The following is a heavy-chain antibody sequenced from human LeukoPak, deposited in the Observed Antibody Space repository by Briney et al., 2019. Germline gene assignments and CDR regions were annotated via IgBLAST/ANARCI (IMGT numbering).Heavy chain of an antibody. V-gene: IGHV3-33*01. CDR3: ARSNNGGWGYCDY. Sequence: GGSLRLSCAASGFSFSNYGMHWVRQAPSKGLEWVAVIWYDGSNKYYADSVKGRFTISRDNSKNTLYVQMSSLRAEDTAVYYCARSNNGGWGYCDYWGQGSLVTVSS. CDR2: IWYDGSNK. J-gene: IGHJ4*02. CDR1: GFSFSNYG. D-gene: IGHD3-16*01.